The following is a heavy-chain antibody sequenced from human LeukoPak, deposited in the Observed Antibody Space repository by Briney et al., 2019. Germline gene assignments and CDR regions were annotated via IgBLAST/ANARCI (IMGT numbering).Heavy chain of an antibody. D-gene: IGHD5-24*01. J-gene: IGHJ4*02. CDR1: GFTFSTHS. CDR2: ITSSSTNI. Sequence: GGSLRLSCAASGFTFSTHSMNWVRQAPGKGPEWASYITSSSTNIYYADSVKGRFTISRDNAKNSLFLQMNSLRAEDTAIYYCATSPPRRDGYNNAYWGQGTLVTVSS. CDR3: ATSPPRRDGYNNAY. V-gene: IGHV3-48*01.